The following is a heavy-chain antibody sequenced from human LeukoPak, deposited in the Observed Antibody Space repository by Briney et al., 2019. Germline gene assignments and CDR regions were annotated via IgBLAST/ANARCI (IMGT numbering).Heavy chain of an antibody. CDR3: ATNLEGTTVITSY. V-gene: IGHV3-21*01. J-gene: IGHJ4*02. CDR1: GFTFSSYA. CDR2: ISSSSSYI. Sequence: PGGSLRLSCAASGFTFSSYAMSWVRQAPGKGLEWVSSISSSSSYIYYADSVKGRFTISRDNAKNSLYLQMNSLRAEDTAVYYCATNLEGTTVITSYWGQGTLVTVSS. D-gene: IGHD4-17*01.